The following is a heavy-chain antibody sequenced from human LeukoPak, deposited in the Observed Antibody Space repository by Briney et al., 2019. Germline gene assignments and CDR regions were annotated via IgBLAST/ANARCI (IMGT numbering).Heavy chain of an antibody. CDR2: ISSSGSAI. J-gene: IGHJ5*02. D-gene: IGHD2-15*01. CDR1: GFTFSSYE. V-gene: IGHV3-48*03. CDR3: ARARRDCSGGSCYPDYNWFDP. Sequence: PGGSLGLSCAASGFTFSSYEMNWVRQAPGKGLDWVSYISSSGSAIYYADSVRGRFTISRDNAKNSLYLQMNSLRAEDTAVYYCARARRDCSGGSCYPDYNWFDPWGQGTLVTVSS.